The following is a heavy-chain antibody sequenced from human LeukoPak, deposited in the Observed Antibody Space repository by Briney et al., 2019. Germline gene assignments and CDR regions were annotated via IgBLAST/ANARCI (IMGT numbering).Heavy chain of an antibody. Sequence: GGSLRLSCAVSGLIFNGYIMYWVRQAGGKGLEWVALINWDGAATYYVASVRGRFTISRDNSKNYLYLQMNRLTSEDTGMYYCTTGLPYSSGWRLFHFWGQGTLVTVSS. CDR2: INWDGAAT. D-gene: IGHD6-19*01. J-gene: IGHJ4*02. CDR3: TTGLPYSSGWRLFHF. CDR1: GLIFNGYI. V-gene: IGHV3-43*01.